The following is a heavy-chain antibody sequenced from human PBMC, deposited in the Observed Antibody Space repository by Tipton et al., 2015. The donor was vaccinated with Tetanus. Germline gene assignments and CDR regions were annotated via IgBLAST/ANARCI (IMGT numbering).Heavy chain of an antibody. Sequence: GLVKPSQTLSLTCVISGDSVSSDNASWNWIRQSPSRGLEWLGRTYYRSKWYNDYAVSVQSRITISPYTSKNHFSLHLNSVTPEDTAVYYCARATAGVQGIINHFDYWGQGTLVTVSS. V-gene: IGHV6-1*01. CDR2: TYYRSKWYN. CDR1: GDSVSSDNAS. J-gene: IGHJ4*02. CDR3: ARATAGVQGIINHFDY. D-gene: IGHD3-10*01.